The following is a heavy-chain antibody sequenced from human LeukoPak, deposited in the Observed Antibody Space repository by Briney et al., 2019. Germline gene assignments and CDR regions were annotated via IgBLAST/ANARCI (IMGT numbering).Heavy chain of an antibody. J-gene: IGHJ4*02. D-gene: IGHD1-26*01. Sequence: PGGSLRLSCAASGFTFDDYSMHWVRQAPGKGLEWVSLITWDGGSTYYADSVKGRFTISRDNSKKSLYLQMNSLRTEDTALYYCAKDTGVGVGATTDYFDYWGQGTLVTVSS. CDR2: ITWDGGST. CDR3: AKDTGVGVGATTDYFDY. V-gene: IGHV3-43*01. CDR1: GFTFDDYS.